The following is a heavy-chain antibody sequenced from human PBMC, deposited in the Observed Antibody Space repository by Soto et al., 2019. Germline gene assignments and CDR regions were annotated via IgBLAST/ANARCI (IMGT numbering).Heavy chain of an antibody. J-gene: IGHJ5*02. V-gene: IGHV4-4*07. CDR2: IYTTGNV. Sequence: SETLSLTCSVSGASTAVYYWSWIRQSAGKGLEWIGRIYTTGNVNYNPSLRSRVTMSRDSSKNQLFLNLTSVTAADTAVYYCVRDRLNWFDPWGQGVLVTVSS. CDR3: VRDRLNWFDP. CDR1: GASTAVYY.